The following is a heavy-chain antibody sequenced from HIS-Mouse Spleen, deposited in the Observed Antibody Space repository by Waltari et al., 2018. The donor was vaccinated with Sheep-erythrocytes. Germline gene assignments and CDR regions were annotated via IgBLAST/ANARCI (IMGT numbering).Heavy chain of an antibody. CDR1: GFTFRSSA. V-gene: IGHV3-30-3*01. D-gene: IGHD6-13*01. J-gene: IGHJ1*01. Sequence: QVQLVESGGGVVQPGRSLRPPCPASGFTFRSSAMTWVRLAPGKGLEWVAVISYDGSNKYYADSVKGRFTISRDNSKNTLYLQMNSLRAEDTAVYYCARGAYSSSWYPFQHWGQGTLVTVSS. CDR2: ISYDGSNK. CDR3: ARGAYSSSWYPFQH.